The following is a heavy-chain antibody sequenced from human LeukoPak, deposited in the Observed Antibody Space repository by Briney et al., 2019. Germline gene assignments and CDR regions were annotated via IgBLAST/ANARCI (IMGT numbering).Heavy chain of an antibody. J-gene: IGHJ6*02. CDR1: GYSFTSYW. CDR3: ARQLAAAGTGRRIYYYYGMDV. CDR2: IYPGDSDT. D-gene: IGHD6-13*01. V-gene: IGHV5-51*01. Sequence: GESLKISCKGSGYSFTSYWIGWVRQMPGKGLEWMGIIYPGDSDTRYSPSFQGQVTISADKSISTAYLQWSSLKASDTAMYYCARQLAAAGTGRRIYYYYGMDVWGQGTTVTVSS.